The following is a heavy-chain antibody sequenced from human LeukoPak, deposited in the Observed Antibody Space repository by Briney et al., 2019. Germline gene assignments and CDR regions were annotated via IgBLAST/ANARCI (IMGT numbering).Heavy chain of an antibody. V-gene: IGHV4-34*01. Sequence: SGTLSLTFAVYAWSFSVYYWSWIPQPPGKGLEWSWKINHSGSTNYNPSLNRRTTISVHTSNNHFSLKLSSVPATDTAFYYCARGCTSTGWYVVYWGEGTLVTVSS. CDR1: AWSFSVYY. CDR3: ARGCTSTGWYVVY. CDR2: INHSGST. J-gene: IGHJ4*02. D-gene: IGHD6-19*01.